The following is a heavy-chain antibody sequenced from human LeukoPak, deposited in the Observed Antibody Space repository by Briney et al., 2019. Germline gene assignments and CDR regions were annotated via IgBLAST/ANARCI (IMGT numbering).Heavy chain of an antibody. CDR3: VKSAGRDGGN. J-gene: IGHJ4*02. D-gene: IGHD1-26*01. Sequence: PGGSLRLSCAASGFTFDDYGMSWVRQAPGKGLEWVSGINWNGGSTGYADSVKGRFTISRDNAKQSVYLQMNSLRAEDTAIYYCVKSAGRDGGNWGQGTLVTVSS. CDR1: GFTFDDYG. V-gene: IGHV3-20*04. CDR2: INWNGGST.